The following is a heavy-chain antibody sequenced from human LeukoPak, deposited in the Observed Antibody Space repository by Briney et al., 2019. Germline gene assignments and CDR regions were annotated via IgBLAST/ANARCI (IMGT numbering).Heavy chain of an antibody. CDR2: IYDSGST. Sequence: SETLSLTCTVSGGSIRSSYYYWGWIRQPPGKGLEWIGSIYDSGSTYYNPSLKSRVTISVDTSKNQFSLKLNSVTAADTAVYYCARLWGNSAWFDYWGQGTLVTVSS. CDR3: ARLWGNSAWFDY. D-gene: IGHD6-19*01. J-gene: IGHJ4*02. V-gene: IGHV4-39*01. CDR1: GGSIRSSYYY.